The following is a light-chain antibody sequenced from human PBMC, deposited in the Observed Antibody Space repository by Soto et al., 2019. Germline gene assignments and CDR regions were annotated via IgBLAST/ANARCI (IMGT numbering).Light chain of an antibody. V-gene: IGKV1-5*03. J-gene: IGKJ1*01. Sequence: DIQMTQSPSTLSASVGDRVTITCRASQSISSWLAWYQQKPGKAPKLLIYKASSLESGVPSRFSGSGSGTEFTLTISSMQPDDFATYYCQKYNSYSPWTFGHGTKVEIK. CDR2: KAS. CDR3: QKYNSYSPWT. CDR1: QSISSW.